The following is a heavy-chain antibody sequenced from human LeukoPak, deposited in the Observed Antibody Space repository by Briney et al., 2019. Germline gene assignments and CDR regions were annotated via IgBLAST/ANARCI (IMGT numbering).Heavy chain of an antibody. Sequence: GASVKVSCKVSGYTLTELSMHWVRQAPGKGLEWMGGFDPEDGETIYAQKFQGRVTMTEDTSTDTAYMELSSLRSEDTAVYYCAVRCSSTICYSYAFDIWCHVTMVTVAS. J-gene: IGHJ3*02. CDR2: FDPEDGET. CDR1: GYTLTELS. D-gene: IGHD2-2*01. CDR3: AVRCSSTICYSYAFDI. V-gene: IGHV1-24*01.